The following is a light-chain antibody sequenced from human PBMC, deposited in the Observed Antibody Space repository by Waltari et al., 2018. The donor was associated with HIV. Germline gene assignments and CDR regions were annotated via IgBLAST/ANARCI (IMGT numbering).Light chain of an antibody. J-gene: IGLJ1*01. V-gene: IGLV3-19*01. CDR3: SSRDSSGDLRL. CDR2: GKN. Sequence: SDELTQAPDVSVALGQTVQITCQGDSLRTNYASWYQQKPGQAPVVVLYGKNRRPSGCPDRFASSGSGNTAYLTISATQAEDEDTYFCSSRDSSGDLRLFGPGTWVAV. CDR1: SLRTNY.